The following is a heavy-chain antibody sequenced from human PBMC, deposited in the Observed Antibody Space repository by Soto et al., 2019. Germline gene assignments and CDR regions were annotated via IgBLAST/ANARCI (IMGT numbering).Heavy chain of an antibody. V-gene: IGHV4-31*03. CDR2: IYYSGST. CDR1: GGSISSGGYY. CDR3: ARGFRRQGGMDV. J-gene: IGHJ6*02. Sequence: SETLSLTCTVSGGSISSGGYYWSWIRQHPGKGPEWIGYIYYSGSTYYNPSLKSRVTISVDTSKNQFSLKLSSVTAADTAVYYCARGFRRQGGMDVWGQGTTVTVSS.